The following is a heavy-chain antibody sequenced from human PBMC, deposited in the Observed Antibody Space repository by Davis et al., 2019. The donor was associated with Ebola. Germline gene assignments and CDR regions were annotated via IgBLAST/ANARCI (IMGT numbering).Heavy chain of an antibody. V-gene: IGHV2-5*02. J-gene: IGHJ6*02. D-gene: IGHD3-10*01. Sequence: SGATLVKPPQTFTLTCTFAGFSLSTSGVGVGWIRQPPGKALEWLALIYWDDDKRYSPSLKSRLTITKDTSKNQVVLTMTNMDPVDTATYYCAHNNYYGSGSYLAYAYGMDVWGQGTTVTVSS. CDR3: AHNNYYGSGSYLAYAYGMDV. CDR2: IYWDDDK. CDR1: GFSLSTSGVG.